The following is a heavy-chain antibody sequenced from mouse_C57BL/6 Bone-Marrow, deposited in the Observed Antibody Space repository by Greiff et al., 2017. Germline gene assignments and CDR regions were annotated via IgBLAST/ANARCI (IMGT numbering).Heavy chain of an antibody. J-gene: IGHJ3*01. CDR1: GFNIKDDY. V-gene: IGHV14-4*01. D-gene: IGHD3-2*02. CDR3: TTASSGVAY. Sequence: VQLQQSGAELVRPGASVKLSCTASGFNIKDDYMPWVKQRPEQGLEWIGWIDPENGDTEYASKFQGKATITADTSSNTAYLQLSSLTSEDTAVYYCTTASSGVAYWGQGTLVTVSA. CDR2: IDPENGDT.